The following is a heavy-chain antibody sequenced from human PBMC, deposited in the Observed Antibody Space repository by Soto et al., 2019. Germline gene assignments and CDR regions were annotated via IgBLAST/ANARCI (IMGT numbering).Heavy chain of an antibody. V-gene: IGHV3-74*01. J-gene: IGHJ4*02. CDR2: IKSDGSRT. Sequence: PGGSLRLSCAASEFTYSSFWMPWARQAPGKGLVWVSGIKSDGSRTTYADSVKGRFTISRDNVKNMLYLQMNSLRVEDTAAYYCSRDEGVPMIRGFDYWGQGALVTVSS. CDR3: SRDEGVPMIRGFDY. D-gene: IGHD5-12*01. CDR1: EFTYSSFW.